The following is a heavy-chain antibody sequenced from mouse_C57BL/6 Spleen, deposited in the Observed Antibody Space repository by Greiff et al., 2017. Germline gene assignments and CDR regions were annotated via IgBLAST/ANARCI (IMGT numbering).Heavy chain of an antibody. CDR3: ARKDYSNYDWYFDV. V-gene: IGHV1-81*01. CDR1: GYTFTSYG. Sequence: VKLMESGAELARPGASVKLSCKASGYTFTSYGISWVKQRTGQGLEWIGEIYPRSGNTYYNEKFKGKATLTADKSSSTAYMELRSLTSEDSAVYFCARKDYSNYDWYFDVWGTGTTVTVSS. CDR2: IYPRSGNT. J-gene: IGHJ1*03. D-gene: IGHD2-5*01.